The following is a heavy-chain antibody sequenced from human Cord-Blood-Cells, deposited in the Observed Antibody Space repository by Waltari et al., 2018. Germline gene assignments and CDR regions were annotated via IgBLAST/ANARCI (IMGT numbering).Heavy chain of an antibody. CDR1: GYSFTSYW. CDR3: ARRIGYCSSTSCYKGWYFDL. CDR2: IYPGDSDT. D-gene: IGHD2-2*02. J-gene: IGHJ2*01. Sequence: EVQLVQSGAEVKKPGESLKISCKGSGYSFTSYWIGWVRQMPGKGLEWMGIIYPGDSDTRYSPSFQDQVTISADKSISTAYLQWSSLKASDTAMYYCARRIGYCSSTSCYKGWYFDLWGRGTLVTVSS. V-gene: IGHV5-51*01.